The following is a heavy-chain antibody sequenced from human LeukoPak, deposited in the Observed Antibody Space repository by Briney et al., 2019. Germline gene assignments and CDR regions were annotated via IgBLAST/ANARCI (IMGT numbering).Heavy chain of an antibody. J-gene: IGHJ4*02. CDR1: GFTFSSYW. CDR3: ARSKYCSAGSCHPLDY. CDR2: IKSDGSVT. V-gene: IGHV3-74*03. Sequence: GGSLRLSCAASGFTFSSYWMHWVRQVPGKGLVWVSRIKSDGSVTTYADTVKGRFTISRDNAKNTLYLQMNSLRVEDTAVYYCARSKYCSAGSCHPLDYWGQGTLVTASS. D-gene: IGHD2-15*01.